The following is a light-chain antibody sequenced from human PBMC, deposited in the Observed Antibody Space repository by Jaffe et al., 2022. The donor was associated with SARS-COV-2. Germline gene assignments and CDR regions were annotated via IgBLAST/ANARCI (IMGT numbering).Light chain of an antibody. V-gene: IGKV3-11*01. CDR2: DAS. CDR1: QNVRSY. CDR3: QQRSNPLT. J-gene: IGKJ4*01. Sequence: EIVLTQSPATLSLSPGERATLSCRASQNVRSYLAWYQQKPGQAPRLLIFDASSRANGIPDRFSGSGFGTDFTLTISSLEPEDSAVYYCQQRSNPLTFGGGTKVEI.